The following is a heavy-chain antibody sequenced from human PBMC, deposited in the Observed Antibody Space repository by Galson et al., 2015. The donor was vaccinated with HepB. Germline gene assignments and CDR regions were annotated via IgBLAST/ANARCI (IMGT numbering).Heavy chain of an antibody. Sequence: SETLSLTCAVSGGSFSDYYWTWIRQPPGKGLEYIGEISHSGYTNYNPSLTGRVFMSVDTSKKQFSLRLSSVTAADTAVYYCACYPDGDYDDAFDVWGQGTMVIVSS. V-gene: IGHV4-34*01. D-gene: IGHD4-17*01. J-gene: IGHJ3*01. CDR2: ISHSGYT. CDR1: GGSFSDYY. CDR3: ACYPDGDYDDAFDV.